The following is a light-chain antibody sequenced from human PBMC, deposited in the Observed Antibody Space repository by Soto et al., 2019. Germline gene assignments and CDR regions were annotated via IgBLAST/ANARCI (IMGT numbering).Light chain of an antibody. CDR2: GAS. Sequence: EIVLTQSPGTLSLSPGERATLSCRASQSVSSSYLVWYQQKPGQGPSLIIYGASSRATGIPDRFSGSGSGTDFTLTISRLEPEDFAVYSCQQYGRSPYTFGQGTRLEIK. V-gene: IGKV3-20*01. CDR3: QQYGRSPYT. J-gene: IGKJ2*01. CDR1: QSVSSSY.